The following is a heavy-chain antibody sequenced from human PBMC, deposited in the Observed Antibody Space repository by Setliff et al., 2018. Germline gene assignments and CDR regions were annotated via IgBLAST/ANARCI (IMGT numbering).Heavy chain of an antibody. CDR2: INPSGGST. CDR3: ARTGTRDDYFDY. J-gene: IGHJ4*02. V-gene: IGHV1-46*01. D-gene: IGHD1-1*01. CDR1: GYTFTSYA. Sequence: ASVKVSCKASGYTFTSYAVNWVRQAPGQGLEWMGIINPSGGSTSYAQKFQGRVTMTRDTSTSTVYMELSSLRSEDTAVYYCARTGTRDDYFDYWGQGTLVTVSS.